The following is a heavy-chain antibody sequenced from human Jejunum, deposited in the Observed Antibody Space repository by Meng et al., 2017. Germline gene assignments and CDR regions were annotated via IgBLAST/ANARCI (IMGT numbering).Heavy chain of an antibody. CDR1: GGSISSFYW. Sequence: QLQLQGWGPGLVKPSETLSLTCAVCGGSISSFYWWTWVRQAPGRGLEWIGEIYHSGSTNYNPSLKSRVTISVDKSKNQFSLKLTSVTAADTAGYYCARGGYYSFDYWGQGTLVTVSS. CDR3: ARGGYYSFDY. CDR2: IYHSGST. V-gene: IGHV4-4*02. D-gene: IGHD5-18*01. J-gene: IGHJ4*02.